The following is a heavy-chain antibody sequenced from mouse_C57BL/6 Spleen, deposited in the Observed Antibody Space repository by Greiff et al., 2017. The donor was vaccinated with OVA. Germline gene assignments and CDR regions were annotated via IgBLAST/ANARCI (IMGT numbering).Heavy chain of an antibody. J-gene: IGHJ1*03. CDR3: ARGSTTVVEGWYFDV. V-gene: IGHV1-9*01. CDR1: GYTFTGYW. Sequence: VQRQQSGAELMKPGASVKLCCKATGYTFTGYWIEWVTQSPLHVLDVILYILPGSVSTNYNEKFKGKATFTADTSSNTAYMQLSSLTTEDSAIYYCARGSTTVVEGWYFDVWGTGTTVTVSS. CDR2: ILPGSVST. D-gene: IGHD1-1*01.